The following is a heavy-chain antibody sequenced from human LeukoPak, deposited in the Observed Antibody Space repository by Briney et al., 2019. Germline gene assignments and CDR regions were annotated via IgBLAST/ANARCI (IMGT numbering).Heavy chain of an antibody. J-gene: IGHJ4*02. CDR2: IIPIFGTA. Sequence: SVKVSCKASGGTFISYASSWVRQAPGQGLEWMGGIIPIFGTANYAQKFQGRVTITADESTSTAYMELSSLRSEDTAVYYCARDPIAAAAEFDYWGQGTLVTVSS. V-gene: IGHV1-69*01. D-gene: IGHD6-13*01. CDR3: ARDPIAAAAEFDY. CDR1: GGTFISYA.